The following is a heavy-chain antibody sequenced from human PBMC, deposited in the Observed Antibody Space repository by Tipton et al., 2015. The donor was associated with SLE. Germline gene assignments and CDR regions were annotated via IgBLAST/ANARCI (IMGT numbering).Heavy chain of an antibody. V-gene: IGHV4-4*08. CDR3: AREGIGSGWNYFDY. Sequence: LRLSCAVYGASIRGYYWSWIRQPPGKGLEWMGYMYSSGTTKYNPSPKSRVTFSRNTSKNQFSLKLSSVSAADTAVYYCAREGIGSGWNYFDYWGQGTLVTVSS. CDR1: GASIRGYY. D-gene: IGHD6-19*01. CDR2: MYSSGTT. J-gene: IGHJ4*02.